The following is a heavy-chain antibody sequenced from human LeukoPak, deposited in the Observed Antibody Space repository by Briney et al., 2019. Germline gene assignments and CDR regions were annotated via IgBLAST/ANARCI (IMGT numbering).Heavy chain of an antibody. CDR1: GYTFTIYG. CDR2: ISAYNGNT. V-gene: IGHV1-18*01. D-gene: IGHD2-2*02. J-gene: IGHJ5*02. Sequence: GASVKVSCKASGYTFTIYGISWVRQAPGQGLEWMGWISAYNGNTNYAQKLQGRVTMTTDTSTSTAYMELMSLRSDDTAVYYCARVRRAAITWFDPWGQGTLVTVSS. CDR3: ARVRRAAITWFDP.